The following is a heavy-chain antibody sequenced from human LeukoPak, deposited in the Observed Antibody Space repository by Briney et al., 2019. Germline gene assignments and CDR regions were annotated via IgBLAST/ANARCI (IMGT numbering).Heavy chain of an antibody. J-gene: IGHJ6*02. Sequence: PSETLSLTCAVYGGSFSGYYWSWIRQPPGKGLEWIGEINHSGSTNYNPSPKSRVTISVDTSKNQFSLKLSSVTAADTAVYYCARRVDFWSGYSPEIYGTDVWGQGTTVTVSS. CDR1: GGSFSGYY. CDR3: ARRVDFWSGYSPEIYGTDV. D-gene: IGHD3-3*01. V-gene: IGHV4-34*01. CDR2: INHSGST.